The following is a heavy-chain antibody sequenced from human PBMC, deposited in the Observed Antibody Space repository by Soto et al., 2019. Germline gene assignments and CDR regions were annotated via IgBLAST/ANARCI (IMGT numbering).Heavy chain of an antibody. CDR1: GFTFSNYA. J-gene: IGHJ5*02. D-gene: IGHD1-20*01. CDR2: ITGTGDTT. Sequence: GSLRLSCVASGFTFSNYAMTWVRQAPGKGLDWVSSITGTGDTTYYADSVKGRFTISRDNSKSTLFLQMSSLRAEDTAIYYCAKQYNWTPDDPWGQGTQVTVS. V-gene: IGHV3-23*01. CDR3: AKQYNWTPDDP.